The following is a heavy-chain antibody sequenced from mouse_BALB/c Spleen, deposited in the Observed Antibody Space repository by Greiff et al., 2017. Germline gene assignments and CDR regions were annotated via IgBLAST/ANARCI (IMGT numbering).Heavy chain of an antibody. D-gene: IGHD1-1*02. CDR2: ISYDGSN. CDR3: ASQYGPAWFAY. CDR1: GYSITSGYY. Sequence: EVQLQESGPGLVKPSQSLSLTCSVTGYSITSGYYWNWIRQFPGNKLEWMGYISYDGSNNYNPSLKNRISITRDTSKNQFFLKLNSVTTEDTATYYCASQYGPAWFAYWGQGTLVTVSA. V-gene: IGHV3-6*02. J-gene: IGHJ3*01.